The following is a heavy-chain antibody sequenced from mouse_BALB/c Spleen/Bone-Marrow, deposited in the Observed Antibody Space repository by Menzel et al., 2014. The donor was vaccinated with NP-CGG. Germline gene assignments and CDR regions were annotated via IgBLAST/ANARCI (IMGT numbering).Heavy chain of an antibody. CDR2: IWAGGST. CDR3: ARGSYYEGAMDY. V-gene: IGHV2-9*02. Sequence: VQRVESGPGLVAPSQSLSITCTVSGSSLTSYGVHWVRQPPGKVLEWLGVIWAGGSTNYNLALMSRLSISKDNSKSQVFLKMNSLQTDDTAMYYCARGSYYEGAMDYWGQGTSVTASS. J-gene: IGHJ4*01. D-gene: IGHD1-1*01. CDR1: GSSLTSYG.